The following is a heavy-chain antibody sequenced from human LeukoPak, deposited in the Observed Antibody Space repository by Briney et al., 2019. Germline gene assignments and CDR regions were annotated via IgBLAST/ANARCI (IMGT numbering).Heavy chain of an antibody. V-gene: IGHV3-30*07. CDR1: GVTFSTYA. CDR3: ANLQVPAAHKTPYLTDDYYYMDV. CDR2: ISYDGSNK. Sequence: PGGSLRLSCAASGVTFSTYAMHWVRQAPGKGLEWVAVISYDGSNKYYADSVKGRFTISRDNSKNTLYLQMNSLRAEDTAVYYCANLQVPAAHKTPYLTDDYYYMDVWGKGTTVTVSS. D-gene: IGHD2-2*01. J-gene: IGHJ6*03.